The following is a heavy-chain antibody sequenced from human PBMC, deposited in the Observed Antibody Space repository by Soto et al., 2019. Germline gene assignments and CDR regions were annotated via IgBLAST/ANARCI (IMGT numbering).Heavy chain of an antibody. CDR1: GFTFGDYA. CDR3: TRDYPSPSSGYSSHDAFDI. Sequence: GGSLRLSCTASGFTFGDYAMSWFRQAPGKGLEWVGFIRSKAYGGTTEYAASVKGRFTISRDDSKSIAYLQMNSLKTEDTAVYYCTRDYPSPSSGYSSHDAFDIWGQGTMVTVSS. CDR2: IRSKAYGGTT. J-gene: IGHJ3*02. D-gene: IGHD6-19*01. V-gene: IGHV3-49*03.